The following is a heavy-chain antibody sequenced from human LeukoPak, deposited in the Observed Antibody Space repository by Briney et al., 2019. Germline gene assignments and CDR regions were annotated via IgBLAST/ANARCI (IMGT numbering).Heavy chain of an antibody. J-gene: IGHJ5*02. V-gene: IGHV1-46*01. D-gene: IGHD6-13*01. CDR2: INPSGGST. CDR1: GYTFTSYY. Sequence: ASVKVSCKAPGYTFTSYYMHWVRQAPGQGLEWMGIINPSGGSTSYAQKFQGRVTMTRDTSTSTVYMELSSLRSEDTAVYYCARDLEGIAAAGGTFDPWGQGTLVTVSS. CDR3: ARDLEGIAAAGGTFDP.